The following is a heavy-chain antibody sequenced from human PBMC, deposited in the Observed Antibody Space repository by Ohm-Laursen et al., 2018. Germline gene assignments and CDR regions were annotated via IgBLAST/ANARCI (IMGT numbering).Heavy chain of an antibody. J-gene: IGHJ4*02. D-gene: IGHD3-10*01. CDR2: ISGSGGST. Sequence: GQTLSLTCAASGFTFSSYAMSWVRQAPGKGLEWVSAISGSGGSTYYADSVKGRFTISRDNSKNTLYLQMNSLRAEDTAVYYCAKSFAVSWDYWGQGTLVTVSS. CDR3: AKSFAVSWDY. V-gene: IGHV3-23*01. CDR1: GFTFSSYA.